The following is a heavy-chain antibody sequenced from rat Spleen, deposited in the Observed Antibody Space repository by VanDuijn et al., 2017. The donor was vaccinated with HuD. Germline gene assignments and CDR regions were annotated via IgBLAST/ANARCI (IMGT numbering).Heavy chain of an antibody. Sequence: QVQLKESGPGLVQPSQTLSLTCTVSGFSLISNSVHWVRQPPGKGLEWMGGIWGDGSTDYNSALKSRLSISRDTSKSQVFLKMNSLQTDDTAIYFCARSVPGIPFASWGQGTLVTVSS. CDR2: IWGDGST. CDR3: ARSVPGIPFAS. D-gene: IGHD1-4*01. V-gene: IGHV2-1*01. CDR1: GFSLISNS. J-gene: IGHJ3*01.